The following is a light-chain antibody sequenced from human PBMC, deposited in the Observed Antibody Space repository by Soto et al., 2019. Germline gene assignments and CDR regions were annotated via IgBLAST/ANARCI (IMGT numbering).Light chain of an antibody. CDR1: ETIGRAY. J-gene: IGKJ2*01. CDR3: HQYATSPFT. V-gene: IGKV3-20*01. Sequence: IVLTQSPGTLSLSPGERATFSCRASETIGRAYFAWYQHRPRRTPRLVLSATSTRAAGITDRFGGSGSGADFTLTISGVEPEDFAVYYCHQYATSPFTFGQGTKLEI. CDR2: ATS.